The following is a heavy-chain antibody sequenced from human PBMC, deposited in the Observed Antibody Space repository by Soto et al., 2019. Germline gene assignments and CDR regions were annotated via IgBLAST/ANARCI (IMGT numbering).Heavy chain of an antibody. CDR2: FSNSGSTM. V-gene: IGHV3-11*01. CDR3: ARDAGSGDHDSGYHYAFDY. CDR1: GFTFSDYY. J-gene: IGHJ4*02. Sequence: GGSLRLSCAAPGFTFSDYYMSWIRQAPGKGLEWVSYFSNSGSTMFYADSVKGRFTISRDNAKNSVYLHMHSPRAEDTAVYYCARDAGSGDHDSGYHYAFDYWGQGTLVTVSS. D-gene: IGHD3-22*01.